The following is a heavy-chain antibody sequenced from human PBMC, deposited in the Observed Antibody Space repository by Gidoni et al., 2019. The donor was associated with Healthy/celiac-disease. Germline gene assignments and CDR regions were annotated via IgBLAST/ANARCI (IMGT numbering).Heavy chain of an antibody. CDR3: ARQGDYGGNSAPSDY. Sequence: EVQLVQSGAEVKKPGESLKISCKGSGYSSTSYWIGCVRQMPGKGLEWMGIIYPGDSDTRYSPSFQGQVTISADKSISTSYLQWSSLKASDTAMYYCARQGDYGGNSAPSDYWGQGTLVTVSS. V-gene: IGHV5-51*01. CDR2: IYPGDSDT. J-gene: IGHJ4*02. D-gene: IGHD4-17*01. CDR1: GYSSTSYW.